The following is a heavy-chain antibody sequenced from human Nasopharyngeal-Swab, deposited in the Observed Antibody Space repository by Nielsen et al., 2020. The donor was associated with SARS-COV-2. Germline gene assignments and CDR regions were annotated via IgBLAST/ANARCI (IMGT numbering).Heavy chain of an antibody. D-gene: IGHD2-2*01. CDR2: IIPIFGTA. V-gene: IGHV1-69*01. J-gene: IGHJ6*03. CDR3: ASCSSTSCPPKYYYMDV. Sequence: WVRQAPGQGLEWMGGIIPIFGTANYAQKFQGGVTITADESTSTAYMELRSLRSDDTAVYYCASCSSTSCPPKYYYMDVWGKGTTVTVSS.